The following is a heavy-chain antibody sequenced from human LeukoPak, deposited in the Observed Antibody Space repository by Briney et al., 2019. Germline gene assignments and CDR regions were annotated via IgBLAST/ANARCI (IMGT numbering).Heavy chain of an antibody. CDR2: ISGSGGST. J-gene: IGHJ4*02. CDR3: AKDPGYCSSTSCYGEAFDY. CDR1: GFTFSSYA. V-gene: IGHV3-23*01. Sequence: GGSLRLSCAASGFTFSSYAMSWLRQAPGKGLEWVSAISGSGGSTYYADSVKGRSTISRDNSKNTLYLQMNSLRAEDTAVYYCAKDPGYCSSTSCYGEAFDYWGQGTLVTVSS. D-gene: IGHD2-2*01.